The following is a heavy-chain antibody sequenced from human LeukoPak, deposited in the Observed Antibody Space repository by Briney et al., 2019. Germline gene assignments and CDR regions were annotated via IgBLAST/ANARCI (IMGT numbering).Heavy chain of an antibody. J-gene: IGHJ4*02. CDR1: GGSFSGYY. D-gene: IGHD3-3*01. CDR3: ARPQGIFWGGYSY. Sequence: SETLSLTCAVYGGSFSGYYWSWIRQPPGKGLEWIGEINHSGSTNYNPSLKSRVTISVDTSKNQFSLKLSSVTAADTAVYYCARPQGIFWGGYSYWGQGTLVTVSS. V-gene: IGHV4-34*01. CDR2: INHSGST.